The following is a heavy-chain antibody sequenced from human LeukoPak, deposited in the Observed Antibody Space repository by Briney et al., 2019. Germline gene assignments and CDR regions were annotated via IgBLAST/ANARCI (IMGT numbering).Heavy chain of an antibody. CDR3: AKESSSGGLDY. D-gene: IGHD6-19*01. CDR1: GFTFSSYA. V-gene: IGHV3-23*01. CDR2: ISNSGGST. J-gene: IGHJ4*02. Sequence: GGSLRLSCAASGFTFSSYALTWVRQAPEKGLEWVSTISNSGGSTYYADSVKGRFTISRDNSKNALYLQMNSLRAEDTAIYYCAKESSSGGLDYWGQGTLVTVSS.